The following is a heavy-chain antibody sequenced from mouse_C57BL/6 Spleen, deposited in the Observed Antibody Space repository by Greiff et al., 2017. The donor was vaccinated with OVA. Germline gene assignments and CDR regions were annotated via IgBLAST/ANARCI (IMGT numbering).Heavy chain of an antibody. J-gene: IGHJ2*01. CDR3: ARLVVATDYFDY. V-gene: IGHV1-18*01. Sequence: EVQLQQSGPELVKPGASVKIPCKASGYTFTDYNMDWVKQSHGKSLEWIGDINPNNGGTIYNQKFKGKATLTVDKSSSTAYMELRSLTSEDTAVYYCARLVVATDYFDYWGQGTTLTVSS. CDR2: INPNNGGT. D-gene: IGHD1-1*01. CDR1: GYTFTDYN.